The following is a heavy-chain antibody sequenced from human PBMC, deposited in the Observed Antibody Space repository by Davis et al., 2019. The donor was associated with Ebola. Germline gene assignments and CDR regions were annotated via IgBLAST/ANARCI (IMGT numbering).Heavy chain of an antibody. CDR3: ARLSGLFSSSSGALYFDL. Sequence: SETLSLTCIVSGGSMSSYYWSWIRQPAGGGLEWIGRVYGGGSTSYNPSFESRVTMSVDRSKNQFSLKLRSVTAADTAVYFCARLSGLFSSSSGALYFDLWGRGTLVSVSS. J-gene: IGHJ2*01. D-gene: IGHD6-6*01. CDR1: GGSMSSYY. CDR2: VYGGGST. V-gene: IGHV4-4*07.